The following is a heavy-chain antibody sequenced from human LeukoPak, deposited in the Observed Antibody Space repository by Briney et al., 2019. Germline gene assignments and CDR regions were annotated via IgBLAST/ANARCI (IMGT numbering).Heavy chain of an antibody. D-gene: IGHD2-8*01. V-gene: IGHV3-7*01. CDR3: ARGNVLMVYASPFDY. Sequence: GGSLRLSCAASGFTFSSYWMSWVRQAPGKGLEWVANIKQDGSEKYYVDSVKGRFTISSDNAKNSLYLQMNSLRAEDTAVYYCARGNVLMVYASPFDYWGQGTLVTVSS. CDR2: IKQDGSEK. CDR1: GFTFSSYW. J-gene: IGHJ4*02.